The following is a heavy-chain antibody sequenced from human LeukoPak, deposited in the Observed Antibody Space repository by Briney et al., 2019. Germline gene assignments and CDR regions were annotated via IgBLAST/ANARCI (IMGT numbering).Heavy chain of an antibody. CDR1: GGSISSGGYS. CDR3: ASPGYFYGSGSVDDAFDI. CDR2: IYYSGST. Sequence: SQTLSLTCTVSGGSISSGGYSWSWIRQHPGKGLEWIGYIYYSGSTYYNPSLKSRVTISVDTSKNQFSLKLSSVTAADTAVYYCASPGYFYGSGSVDDAFDIWGQGTTVTVSS. V-gene: IGHV4-31*03. D-gene: IGHD3-10*01. J-gene: IGHJ3*02.